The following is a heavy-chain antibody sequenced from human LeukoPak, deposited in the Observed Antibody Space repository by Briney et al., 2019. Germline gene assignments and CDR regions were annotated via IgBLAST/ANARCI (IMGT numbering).Heavy chain of an antibody. J-gene: IGHJ4*02. V-gene: IGHV5-51*01. CDR3: ARRVGYSYSYSTWSLDY. D-gene: IGHD5-18*01. Sequence: GESLKISCKGSGYSFTSYWIGWVRQMPGKGLEWMGIIYPGDSDTRYSPSFQGQVTISADKSISTAYLQWSSLKASDTAMYYCARRVGYSYSYSTWSLDYWGQGTLVTVSS. CDR1: GYSFTSYW. CDR2: IYPGDSDT.